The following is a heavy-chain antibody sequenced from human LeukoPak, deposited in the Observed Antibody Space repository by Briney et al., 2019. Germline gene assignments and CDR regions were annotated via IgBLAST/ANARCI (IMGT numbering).Heavy chain of an antibody. CDR2: IFGSGDSP. V-gene: IGHV3-23*01. J-gene: IGHJ4*02. CDR3: GKTTVGYSSGQKPAWPVDS. D-gene: IGHD5-18*01. Sequence: GGSLRLSCEASGFTFGSHAMFWVRQAPGKGLEWVAGIFGSGDSPHYADPVKGRFTISRDNSRNTVYLQINSLRAEDTAVYYCGKTTVGYSSGQKPAWPVDSWGQGTLVTVSS. CDR1: GFTFGSHA.